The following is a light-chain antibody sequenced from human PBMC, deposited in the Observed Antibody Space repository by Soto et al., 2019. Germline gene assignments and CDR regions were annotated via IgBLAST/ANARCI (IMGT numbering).Light chain of an antibody. CDR3: QHSYDILWT. Sequence: DIQMTQSPSSLSASVGDRATITCRASQSISRNLNWYQQKPGKAPNLLIFGSSILQTGVPSRFTGSGSGTDFTLTISSLQPEDFATYYCQHSYDILWTFGQGTNVEIK. V-gene: IGKV1-39*01. CDR1: QSISRN. CDR2: GSS. J-gene: IGKJ1*01.